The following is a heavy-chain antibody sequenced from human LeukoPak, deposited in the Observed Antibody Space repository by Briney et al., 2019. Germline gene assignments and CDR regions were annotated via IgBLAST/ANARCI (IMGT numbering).Heavy chain of an antibody. CDR3: ARRNAMDV. CDR2: IKQDGSER. V-gene: IGHV3-7*03. J-gene: IGHJ6*02. Sequence: GGSLRLSCAASGFTLSNVWMSWVRQAPGKGLEWVANIKQDGSERYYVDSVKGRFTISRDNAKNSLYLQMNSLRAEDTAVYYCARRNAMDVWGQGTTVIVFS. CDR1: GFTLSNVW.